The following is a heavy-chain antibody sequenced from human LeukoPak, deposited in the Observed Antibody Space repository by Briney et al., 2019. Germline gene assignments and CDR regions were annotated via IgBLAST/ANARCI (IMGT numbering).Heavy chain of an antibody. V-gene: IGHV4-59*01. CDR1: GGSISSYY. D-gene: IGHD2-15*01. CDR2: IYYSGST. CDR3: ARVSGRSHYLDY. Sequence: SETLSLTCTVSGGSISSYYWSWIRQPPGKGLEWIGYIYYSGSTNYNPSLKSRVTISVDTSKNQFSLKLSSVTAADTAVYYCARVSGRSHYLDYWGQGTLVTVSS. J-gene: IGHJ4*02.